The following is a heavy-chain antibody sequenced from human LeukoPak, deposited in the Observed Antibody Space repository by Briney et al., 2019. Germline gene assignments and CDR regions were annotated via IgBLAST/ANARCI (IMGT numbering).Heavy chain of an antibody. CDR2: IYYSGST. V-gene: IGHV4-59*01. CDR1: GGSISSYY. CDR3: ARGGIFGVPRDYYMDV. J-gene: IGHJ6*03. Sequence: SETLSLTCTVSGGSISSYYWSWIRQPPGKGLEWIGYIYYSGSTNYNPSLKSRVTISVDTSKNQFSLKLSSVTAADTAVYYCARGGIFGVPRDYYMDVWGKGTTVTVSS. D-gene: IGHD3-3*01.